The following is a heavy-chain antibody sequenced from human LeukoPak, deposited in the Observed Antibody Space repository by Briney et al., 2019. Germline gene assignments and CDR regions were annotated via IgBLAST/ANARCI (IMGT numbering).Heavy chain of an antibody. CDR2: ILYGGST. D-gene: IGHD3-22*01. CDR3: AIVSLTMIFNY. J-gene: IGHJ4*02. V-gene: IGHV4-61*01. CDR1: GDSVSSSSYY. Sequence: PSETLSLTCTVSGDSVSSSSYYWSWIRQPPGKGLEWIGYILYGGSTSYTPSLKSRVTISVDTSKNQVSLKLSSVTAADTAVYYCAIVSLTMIFNYWGQGTLVTVSS.